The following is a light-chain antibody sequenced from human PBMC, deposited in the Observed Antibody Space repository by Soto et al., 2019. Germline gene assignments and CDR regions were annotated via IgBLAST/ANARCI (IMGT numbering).Light chain of an antibody. CDR1: SSDVGGYNY. J-gene: IGLJ2*01. V-gene: IGLV2-11*01. CDR2: DVS. CDR3: CSYAGSYSVV. Sequence: QSALNQPRSVSGSPGQSVTISCTGTSSDVGGYNYVSWYQQHPGKAPKLMIYDVSKRPSGVPDRFSGSNSGNTASLTISGLQAEDEADYYCCSYAGSYSVVFGGGTTLTVL.